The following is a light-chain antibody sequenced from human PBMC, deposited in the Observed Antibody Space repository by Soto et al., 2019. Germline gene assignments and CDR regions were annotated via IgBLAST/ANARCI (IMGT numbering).Light chain of an antibody. V-gene: IGKV1-5*03. CDR2: KAS. Sequence: DFQLTQSPSTLSASVGDRVTITCRASQSIGSWLAWYQQKPGRVPKLLISKASNLESGVPSRFRGSASGTEFTLTISTLQPDDFATYYCQQYNFYPLSFGGGTKVDIK. CDR1: QSIGSW. CDR3: QQYNFYPLS. J-gene: IGKJ4*01.